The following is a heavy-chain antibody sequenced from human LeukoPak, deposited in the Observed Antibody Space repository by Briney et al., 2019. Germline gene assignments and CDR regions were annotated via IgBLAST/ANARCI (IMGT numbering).Heavy chain of an antibody. CDR1: GGTFSSYA. J-gene: IGHJ4*02. D-gene: IGHD3-22*01. CDR3: ARVGRTYYYDSSGYYAFDY. Sequence: SVKVSCKASGGTFSSYAISWVRQAPGQGLEWMGGIIPIFGTANYAQKFRGRVTITADESTSTAYMELSSLRSEDTAVYYCARVGRTYYYDSSGYYAFDYWGQGTLVTVSS. CDR2: IIPIFGTA. V-gene: IGHV1-69*01.